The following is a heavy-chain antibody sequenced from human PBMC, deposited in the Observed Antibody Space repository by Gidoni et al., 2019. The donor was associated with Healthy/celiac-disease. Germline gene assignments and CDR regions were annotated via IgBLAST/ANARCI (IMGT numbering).Heavy chain of an antibody. J-gene: IGHJ5*02. CDR2: IYYSGST. CDR3: ARGVIYCSGGSCSNWFDP. CDR1: GGSISSSSYY. Sequence: QLQLQESGPGLVKPSETLSLTCTVSGGSISSSSYYWGWIRQPPGKGLDWIGSIYYSGSTYYNPSLKSRVTISVDTSKNQFSLKLSSVTAADTAVYYCARGVIYCSGGSCSNWFDPWGQGTLVTVSS. V-gene: IGHV4-39*01. D-gene: IGHD2-15*01.